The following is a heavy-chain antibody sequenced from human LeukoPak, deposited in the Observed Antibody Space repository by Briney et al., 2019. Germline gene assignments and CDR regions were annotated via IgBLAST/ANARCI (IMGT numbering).Heavy chain of an antibody. D-gene: IGHD6-13*01. J-gene: IGHJ4*02. Sequence: GGSLRLSCAASGFTFSSSAMSWVRQAPGKGPVWVSRINTDGNITTYADSVKGRFTISRDSAKNALYLQMNSLRAEDTAVYYCTRELSGSSSRHFDYWGQGTLVTVSS. CDR2: INTDGNIT. CDR3: TRELSGSSSRHFDY. CDR1: GFTFSSSA. V-gene: IGHV3-74*01.